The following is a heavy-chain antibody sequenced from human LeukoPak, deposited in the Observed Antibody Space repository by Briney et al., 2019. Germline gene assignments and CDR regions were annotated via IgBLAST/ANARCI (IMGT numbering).Heavy chain of an antibody. V-gene: IGHV5-51*01. CDR2: IYPSDSDT. CDR3: ARQSAYSSSWYIWFDP. D-gene: IGHD6-13*01. Sequence: GESLKISCKGSGYSFTSYWIGWVRQMPGKGLEWMGIIYPSDSDTRYSPSFQGQVTISADRSISTAYLQWSSLKASDTAMYYCARQSAYSSSWYIWFDPWGQGTLVTVSS. J-gene: IGHJ5*02. CDR1: GYSFTSYW.